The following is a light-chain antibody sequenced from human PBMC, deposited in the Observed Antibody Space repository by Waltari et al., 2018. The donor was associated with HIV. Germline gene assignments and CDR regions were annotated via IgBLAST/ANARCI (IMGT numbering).Light chain of an antibody. Sequence: QSVLTQAPSASGTPGQRVTISCSGSSSNIGSNYVYWYHQSPGTAPKLLIYRNNQRPSGVPDRFSGSKSGTSASLAISGLRYEDEADYYCATWDDTLSGPVFGGGTKLTVL. V-gene: IGLV1-47*01. CDR3: ATWDDTLSGPV. CDR2: RNN. J-gene: IGLJ2*01. CDR1: SSNIGSNY.